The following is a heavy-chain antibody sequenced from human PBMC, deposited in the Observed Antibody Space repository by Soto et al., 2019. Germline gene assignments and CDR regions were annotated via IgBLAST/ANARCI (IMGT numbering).Heavy chain of an antibody. J-gene: IGHJ4*02. CDR3: GRVGLGELPDY. D-gene: IGHD3-16*01. CDR2: ISAYNGNT. Sequence: QVQLVQSGAEVKKPGASVKVSCKASGYTFTSYGISWVRQAPGQGLEWMGWISAYNGNTNYAQLLQGRVTMTTDTSTSTAYRERRSLRSDDRALYYCGRVGLGELPDYWGQGTLVTVSS. V-gene: IGHV1-18*01. CDR1: GYTFTSYG.